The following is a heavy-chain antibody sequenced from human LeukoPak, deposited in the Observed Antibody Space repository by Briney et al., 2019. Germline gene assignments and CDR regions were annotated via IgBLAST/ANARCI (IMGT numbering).Heavy chain of an antibody. CDR3: AKGLDILTGYDP. CDR1: GFTFSSYA. V-gene: IGHV3-23*01. CDR2: ISGSGGST. J-gene: IGHJ5*02. Sequence: GGSLRLSCAAFGFTFSSYAMSWVRQAPGKGLEWVSAISGSGGSTYYADSVKGRFTISRDNSKNTLYLQMNSLRAEDTAVYYCAKGLDILTGYDPWGQGTLVTVSS. D-gene: IGHD3-9*01.